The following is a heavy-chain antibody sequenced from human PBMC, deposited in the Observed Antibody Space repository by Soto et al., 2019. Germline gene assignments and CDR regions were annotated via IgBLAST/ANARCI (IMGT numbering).Heavy chain of an antibody. J-gene: IGHJ4*02. Sequence: GASVKVSCKASGYMFMSHAMHWVRQAPGQSLEWMGWINIGNGNTKYSQKVQGRVTITRDTSASTAYMELTSLTSEDTAVYYCAREDGFWSGYFDYWGQGTQVTVSS. CDR2: INIGNGNT. V-gene: IGHV1-3*04. CDR1: GYMFMSHA. CDR3: AREDGFWSGYFDY. D-gene: IGHD3-3*01.